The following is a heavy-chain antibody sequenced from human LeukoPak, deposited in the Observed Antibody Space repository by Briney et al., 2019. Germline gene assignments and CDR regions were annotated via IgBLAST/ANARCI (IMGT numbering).Heavy chain of an antibody. CDR1: GGSFSGYY. CDR2: INNSGST. Sequence: PSEPLSLTCAVFGGSFSGYYWSWIRQPPGKGLEWIGEINNSGSTNYNPSLKSRVTISVDTSKNQFSLKLSSVTAADTAVYYCARGAVAVPAASAYYYYYMDVWGKGTTVTVSS. CDR3: ARGAVAVPAASAYYYYYMDV. D-gene: IGHD2-2*01. V-gene: IGHV4-34*01. J-gene: IGHJ6*03.